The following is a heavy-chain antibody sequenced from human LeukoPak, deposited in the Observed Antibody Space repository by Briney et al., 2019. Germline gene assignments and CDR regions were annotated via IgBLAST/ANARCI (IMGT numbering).Heavy chain of an antibody. Sequence: PGGSLRLSCAASGFTFSSYSMNWVRQAPGKGLEWVSSISSSSSYIYYADSVKGRFTISRDNAKNSLHLQMNSLRAEDTAVYYCARDHEYSYGFDYWGQGTLVTVSS. D-gene: IGHD5-18*01. J-gene: IGHJ4*02. V-gene: IGHV3-21*01. CDR2: ISSSSSYI. CDR3: ARDHEYSYGFDY. CDR1: GFTFSSYS.